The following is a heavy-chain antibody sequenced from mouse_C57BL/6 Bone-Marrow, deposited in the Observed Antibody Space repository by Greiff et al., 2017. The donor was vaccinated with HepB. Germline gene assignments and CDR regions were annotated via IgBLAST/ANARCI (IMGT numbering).Heavy chain of an antibody. Sequence: EVKVVESGGGLVQPGGSLKLSCAASGFTFSDYYMYWVRQTPEKRLEWVAYISNGGGSTYYPDTVKGRFTISRDNAKNTLYLQMSRLKSEDTAMYYCARKVSYGFYFDYWGQGTTLTVSS. D-gene: IGHD2-2*01. CDR1: GFTFSDYY. CDR3: ARKVSYGFYFDY. CDR2: ISNGGGST. J-gene: IGHJ2*01. V-gene: IGHV5-12*01.